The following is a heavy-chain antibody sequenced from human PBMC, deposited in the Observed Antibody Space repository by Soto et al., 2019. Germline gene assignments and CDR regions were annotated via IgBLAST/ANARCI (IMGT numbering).Heavy chain of an antibody. Sequence: GGSLRLSCAASGFTFSSYAMSWVRQAPGKGLEWVSAISGSGGSTYYADSVKGRFTISRDNSKNTLYLQMNSLRAEDTAVYYCAKDSVLRFLEWLFEDYYFDYWGQGTLVTVSS. J-gene: IGHJ4*02. CDR2: ISGSGGST. CDR1: GFTFSSYA. V-gene: IGHV3-23*01. D-gene: IGHD3-3*01. CDR3: AKDSVLRFLEWLFEDYYFDY.